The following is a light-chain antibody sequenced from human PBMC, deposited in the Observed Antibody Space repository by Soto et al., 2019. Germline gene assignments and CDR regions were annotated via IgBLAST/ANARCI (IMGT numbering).Light chain of an antibody. Sequence: QSVLTQPPSVSGAPGQRVTISCTGSSSNIGAGSDVHWYQQFPGTTPKLLIHENANRPSGVPDRFSGFKSASSASLAITGLQAEDEADYYCQSYDSARRVWVFGGGTKLTVL. CDR2: ENA. J-gene: IGLJ3*02. CDR3: QSYDSARRVWV. CDR1: SSNIGAGSD. V-gene: IGLV1-40*01.